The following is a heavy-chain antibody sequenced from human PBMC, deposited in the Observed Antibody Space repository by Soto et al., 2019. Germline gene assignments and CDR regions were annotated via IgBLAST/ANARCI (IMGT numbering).Heavy chain of an antibody. V-gene: IGHV3-30*18. Sequence: QVQLVESGGGVVQPGRSLRLSCAASGFTFSSYGMYRVRQAPGKGLEWVAVISDDGSKKYYADSVKGRFTISRDNSKNTLYLQMNSLRAEDTAVYYCAKDQTHAFDIWGQGTMVTVSS. CDR2: ISDDGSKK. CDR1: GFTFSSYG. CDR3: AKDQTHAFDI. J-gene: IGHJ3*02.